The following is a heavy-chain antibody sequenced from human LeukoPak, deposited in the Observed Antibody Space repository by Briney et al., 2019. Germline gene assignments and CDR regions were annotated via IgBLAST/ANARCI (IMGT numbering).Heavy chain of an antibody. V-gene: IGHV3-33*01. CDR2: IWYDGSNK. J-gene: IGHJ4*02. CDR3: ARDKYSSSSYYFDY. D-gene: IGHD6-6*01. Sequence: PGGSLRLSCAASGFTFSSYGMHWVRHAPGKGLEWVAVIWYDGSNKYYADSVKGRFTVSRDNSKNTLYLQMNSLRAEDTAVYYYARDKYSSSSYYFDYWGQGTLVTVSS. CDR1: GFTFSSYG.